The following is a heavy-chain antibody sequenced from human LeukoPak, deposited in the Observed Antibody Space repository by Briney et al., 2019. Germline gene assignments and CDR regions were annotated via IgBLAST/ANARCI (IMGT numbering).Heavy chain of an antibody. CDR3: ATAPKALVGHAFDI. CDR2: IIPIFGTA. J-gene: IGHJ3*02. CDR1: GGTFSSYA. Sequence: EASVKVSCKASGGTFSSYAISWVRQAPGQGLEWMGGIIPIFGTANYAQKFQGRVTITADKSTSTAYMELSSLRSEDTAVYYCATAPKALVGHAFDIWGQGTMVTVSS. D-gene: IGHD3-9*01. V-gene: IGHV1-69*06.